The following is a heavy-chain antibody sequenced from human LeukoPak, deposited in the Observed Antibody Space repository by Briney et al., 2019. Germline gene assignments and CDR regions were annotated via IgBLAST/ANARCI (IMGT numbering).Heavy chain of an antibody. V-gene: IGHV1-18*04. Sequence: ASVTVSCKASGYTFTGYYMHWVRQAPGQGLEWMGWISAYNGNTNYAQKLQGRVTMTTDTSTSTAYMELRSLRSDDTAVYYCARDYDYGDYGYPSFADYWGQGTLVTVSS. CDR3: ARDYDYGDYGYPSFADY. D-gene: IGHD4-17*01. CDR1: GYTFTGYY. J-gene: IGHJ4*02. CDR2: ISAYNGNT.